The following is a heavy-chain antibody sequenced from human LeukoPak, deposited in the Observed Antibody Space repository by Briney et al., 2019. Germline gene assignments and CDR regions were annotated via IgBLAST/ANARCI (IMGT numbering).Heavy chain of an antibody. D-gene: IGHD6-19*01. J-gene: IGHJ4*02. CDR1: GYTFTGYW. CDR2: ISPSGGST. CDR3: ARLGYSSGSDY. Sequence: ASVTVSCKAFGYTFTGYWMHWVRQAPGQGPEWMGVISPSGGSTIYAQNFKGRVTMTRDTSISTAYMEMRRLRSDDTAVYYCARLGYSSGSDYWGQGTLVTVSS. V-gene: IGHV1-46*01.